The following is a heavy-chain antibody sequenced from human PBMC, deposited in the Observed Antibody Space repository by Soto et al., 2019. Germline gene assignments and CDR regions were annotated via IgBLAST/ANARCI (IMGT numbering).Heavy chain of an antibody. CDR2: INSDGSST. V-gene: IGHV3-74*01. J-gene: IGHJ6*02. D-gene: IGHD1-1*01. Sequence: HPGGSLRLSCAASGFTFSSYWMHWVRQAPGKGLVWVSRINSDGSSTSYADSVKGRFTISRDNAKNTLYLQMNSLRAEDTAVYYCARVQGGRFGDYYYGMDVWGQGTTVTV. CDR1: GFTFSSYW. CDR3: ARVQGGRFGDYYYGMDV.